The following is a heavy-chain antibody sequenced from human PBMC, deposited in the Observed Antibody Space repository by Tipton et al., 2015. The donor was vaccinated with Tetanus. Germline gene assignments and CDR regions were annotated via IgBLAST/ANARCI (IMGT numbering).Heavy chain of an antibody. V-gene: IGHV4-31*03. CDR1: GGSISSGGYY. Sequence: TLSLTCTVSGGSISSGGYYWSWIRQHPGKGLEWIGYIYYSGSTYYNPSLKSRVTISVDTSKNQFSLKLSSVTAADTAVYYCARARDGDYSIDYWGQGTLVTVSS. D-gene: IGHD4-17*01. J-gene: IGHJ4*02. CDR3: ARARDGDYSIDY. CDR2: IYYSGST.